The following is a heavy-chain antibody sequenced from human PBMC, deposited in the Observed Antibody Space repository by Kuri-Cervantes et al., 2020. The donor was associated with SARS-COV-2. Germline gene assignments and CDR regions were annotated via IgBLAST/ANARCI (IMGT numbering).Heavy chain of an antibody. CDR1: GFTFSSYG. J-gene: IGHJ5*02. Sequence: GGSLRLSCAASGFTFSSYGMHWVRQAPGKGLEWVAVISYDGSNKYYADSVKGRFTISRDNSKNTLYLQMNSLRAEDTAVYYCAREIPAAMGTNWFDPWGQGTLVTVSS. CDR2: ISYDGSNK. CDR3: AREIPAAMGTNWFDP. V-gene: IGHV3-30*03. D-gene: IGHD2-2*01.